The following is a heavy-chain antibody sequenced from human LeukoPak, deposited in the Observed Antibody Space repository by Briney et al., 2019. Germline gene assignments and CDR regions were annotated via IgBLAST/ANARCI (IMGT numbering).Heavy chain of an antibody. V-gene: IGHV4-59*08. J-gene: IGHJ3*02. CDR2: IYYSGST. Sequence: SETLSLTCTVSGGSISSYYWSWIRQPPGKGLEWIGYIYYSGSTNYNPSLKSRVTISLDTSKNQFSLKLSSVTAADTAVYYCARRYCTGGSCYSFAFDIWGQGTMVTVSS. D-gene: IGHD2-15*01. CDR1: GGSISSYY. CDR3: ARRYCTGGSCYSFAFDI.